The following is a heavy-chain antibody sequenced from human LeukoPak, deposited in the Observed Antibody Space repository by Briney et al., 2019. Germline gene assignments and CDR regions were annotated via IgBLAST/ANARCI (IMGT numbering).Heavy chain of an antibody. CDR1: GGTFSSYA. Sequence: SVKVSCKASGGTFSSYAISWVRQAPGQGLEWMGGIIPIFGTANYAQKFQGRVTITTDESTSTAYMELSSLRSEDTAVYYCASRVAYGDYAFDIWGQGTMVTVSS. D-gene: IGHD4-17*01. J-gene: IGHJ3*02. V-gene: IGHV1-69*05. CDR2: IIPIFGTA. CDR3: ASRVAYGDYAFDI.